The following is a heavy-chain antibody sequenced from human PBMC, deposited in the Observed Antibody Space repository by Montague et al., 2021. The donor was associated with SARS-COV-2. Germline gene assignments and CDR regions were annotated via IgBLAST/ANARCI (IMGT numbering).Heavy chain of an antibody. V-gene: IGHV4-59*01. D-gene: IGHD2-15*01. CDR3: VRADRRDPDTPHLYYYKGMDL. J-gene: IGHJ6*04. CDR2: VCYSGRS. Sequence: SETLSLTCTVFVASICGGDWNCIRQTPRNVLEWIGDVCYSGRSSYNSSLKSRVTISVDTSKNQVSLNLRSVTAADTAVYFCVRADRRDPDTPHLYYYKGMDLWGKGTTVTVAS. CDR1: VASICGGD.